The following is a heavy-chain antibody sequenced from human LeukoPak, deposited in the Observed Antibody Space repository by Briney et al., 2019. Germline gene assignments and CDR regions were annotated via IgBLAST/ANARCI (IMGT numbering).Heavy chain of an antibody. CDR2: ISYDGSNK. CDR1: GFTFSSYA. J-gene: IGHJ3*02. D-gene: IGHD1-26*01. Sequence: GGSLRLSCAASGFTFSSYAMHWVRQAPGKGLEWVAVISYDGSNKYYADSVKGRFTISRDNSKNTLYLQMNSLRAEDTAVYYCAKAQSGADAFDIWGQGTMVTVSS. CDR3: AKAQSGADAFDI. V-gene: IGHV3-30-3*01.